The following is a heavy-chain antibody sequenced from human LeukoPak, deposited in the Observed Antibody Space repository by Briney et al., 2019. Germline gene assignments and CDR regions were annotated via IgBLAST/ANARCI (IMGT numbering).Heavy chain of an antibody. CDR1: GFTFSSYW. Sequence: PGGSLRLSCAASGFTFSSYWMSWVRQAPGKGLEWVANIKQDGSEKYYVDSVKGRFTISRDNAKNSLYLQMNSLRAEDTAVFYCARESGAAKIGQMLNYWGQGTLVTVSS. J-gene: IGHJ4*02. D-gene: IGHD3-10*02. CDR2: IKQDGSEK. V-gene: IGHV3-7*01. CDR3: ARESGAAKIGQMLNY.